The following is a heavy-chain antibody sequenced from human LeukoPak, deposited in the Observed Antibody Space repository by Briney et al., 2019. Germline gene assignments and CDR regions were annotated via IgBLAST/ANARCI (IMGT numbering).Heavy chain of an antibody. CDR1: GFTFSSYA. CDR2: ISYDGSNK. Sequence: GRSLRLSCAASGFTFSSYAMHWVRQAPGKGLEWVAVISYDGSNKYYADSVKGRFTISRDNSKNTLYLQMNSLRAEDTAVYYCARDRDSSSWYFAYYYMDVWGKGTTVTVSS. J-gene: IGHJ6*03. CDR3: ARDRDSSSWYFAYYYMDV. V-gene: IGHV3-30-3*01. D-gene: IGHD6-13*01.